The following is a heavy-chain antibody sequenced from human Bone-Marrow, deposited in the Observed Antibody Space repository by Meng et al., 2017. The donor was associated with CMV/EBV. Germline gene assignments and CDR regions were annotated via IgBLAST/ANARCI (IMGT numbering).Heavy chain of an antibody. D-gene: IGHD6-6*01. V-gene: IGHV3-21*01. CDR1: GFIFSTYS. CDR3: ARDEGSSFSYYSYDMDV. J-gene: IGHJ6*01. CDR2: ISSSSSYI. Sequence: GGSLRLSCEASGFIFSTYSMNWVRQAPGKGLEWVSSISSSSSYIFYANSVKGRFTISRDNAKSSLYLQMNSLRAEDTAVYYCARDEGSSFSYYSYDMDVWGQGTTVTGSS.